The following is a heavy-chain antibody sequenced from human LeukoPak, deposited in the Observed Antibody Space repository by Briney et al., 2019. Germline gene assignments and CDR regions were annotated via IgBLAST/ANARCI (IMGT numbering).Heavy chain of an antibody. D-gene: IGHD6-13*01. Sequence: GGSLRLSCAPSGFTFSSYGMHWVRQAPGKGLEWVAVISYDGSNKYYADSVKGRFTISRDNSKSTLYLQMNSLRAEDTAVYYCANRLRDSSSWGQGTLVTVSS. CDR1: GFTFSSYG. J-gene: IGHJ4*02. V-gene: IGHV3-30*18. CDR3: ANRLRDSSS. CDR2: ISYDGSNK.